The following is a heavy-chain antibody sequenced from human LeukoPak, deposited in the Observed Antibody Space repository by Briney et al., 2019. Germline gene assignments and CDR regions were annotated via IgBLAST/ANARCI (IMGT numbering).Heavy chain of an antibody. D-gene: IGHD3-22*01. V-gene: IGHV4-34*01. CDR2: INHSGST. CDR3: ASPNVVVITTIHAFDI. Sequence: SETLSLTCAVYGGSFSGYYWSWIRQPPGKGLEWIGEINHSGSTNYNPSLKSRVTISVDTSKNQFSLKLSSVTAADTAVYYCASPNVVVITTIHAFDIWGQGTMVTVSS. CDR1: GGSFSGYY. J-gene: IGHJ3*02.